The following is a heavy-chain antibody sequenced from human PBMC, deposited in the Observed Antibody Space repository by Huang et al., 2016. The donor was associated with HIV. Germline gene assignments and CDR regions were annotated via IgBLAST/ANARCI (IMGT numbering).Heavy chain of an antibody. J-gene: IGHJ6*02. D-gene: IGHD1-7*01. V-gene: IGHV3-7*01. CDR2: IKQDESEK. CDR3: ATKTGAMDI. Sequence: VESGGRLVKPGGSIRLSCVGSTFSFGAYWMSWVRQPPGKGLEGVANIKQDESEKYYVESVKGRFNISRDNAKKILFLQMDNVRVEDTATYYCATKTGAMDIWGQGTAVTVS. CDR1: TFSFGAYW.